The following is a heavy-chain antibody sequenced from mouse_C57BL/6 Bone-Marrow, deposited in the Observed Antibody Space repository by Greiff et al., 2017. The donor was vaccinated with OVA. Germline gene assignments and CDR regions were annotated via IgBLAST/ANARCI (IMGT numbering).Heavy chain of an antibody. D-gene: IGHD2-5*01. CDR1: GYTFTDYE. J-gene: IGHJ4*01. CDR2: IDPETGGT. V-gene: IGHV1-15*01. CDR3: TRDYSNYYTMDY. Sequence: QVQLQQSGAELVRPGASVTLSCKASGYTFTDYEMHWVKQTPVHGLEWIGAIDPETGGTAYNQKFKGKAILTAAKSSSTAYMERRSLTSEGSAVYYSTRDYSNYYTMDYWGQGTSLTVSS.